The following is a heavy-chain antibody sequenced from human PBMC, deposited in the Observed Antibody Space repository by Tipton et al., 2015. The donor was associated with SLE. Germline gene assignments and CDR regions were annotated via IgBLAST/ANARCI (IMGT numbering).Heavy chain of an antibody. Sequence: SLRLSCAASGFTFSSYAMSWVRQAPGKGLEWVSVISGSGGSTYYADSVQGRFTISRDNSKNTLYLQMNSLRAEDTAVYYCAKDPLLSSSGYYGMDVWGQGTTVTVSS. D-gene: IGHD6-6*01. CDR1: GFTFSSYA. J-gene: IGHJ6*02. CDR3: AKDPLLSSSGYYGMDV. CDR2: ISGSGGST. V-gene: IGHV3-23*01.